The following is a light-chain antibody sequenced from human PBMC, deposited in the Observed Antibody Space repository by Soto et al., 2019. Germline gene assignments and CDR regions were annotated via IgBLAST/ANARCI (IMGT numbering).Light chain of an antibody. J-gene: IGKJ4*01. CDR1: QSVSSSY. CDR3: QQVKSYPLT. CDR2: GAS. V-gene: IGKV3D-7*01. Sequence: EMVMTQSPATLSISQGERATLSCRASQSVSSSYLAWYQQKPGQAPRLLIYGASSRATGIPDRFSGSGSGTDFTLTISSLQAEDLATYYCQQVKSYPLTFGGGTKVDIK.